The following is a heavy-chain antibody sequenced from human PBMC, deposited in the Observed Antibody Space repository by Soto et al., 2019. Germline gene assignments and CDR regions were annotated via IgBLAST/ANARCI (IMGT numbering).Heavy chain of an antibody. CDR3: ARTPLMITMIVDY. CDR1: GYTFTSYC. Sequence: ASVNVSCKSSGYTFTSYCISWGRQAPGQGLECMGWISAYNGNTNYAQKLQGRVTMTTDTSTSTAYMELRSLRSDDTAVYYCARTPLMITMIVDYWGQGTLVTVSS. V-gene: IGHV1-18*01. CDR2: ISAYNGNT. D-gene: IGHD3-22*01. J-gene: IGHJ4*02.